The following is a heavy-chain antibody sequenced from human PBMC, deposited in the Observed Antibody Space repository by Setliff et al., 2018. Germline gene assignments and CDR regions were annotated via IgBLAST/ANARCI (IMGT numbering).Heavy chain of an antibody. Sequence: GSLRLSCTSSGFTFSTYWMSWVRQAPGKGLEWVANIKHDGSEKNYVDSVKGRFTISRDNAENSLYLQMNSLRAEDTAVYYCARDHIYRGGSWYDYFDSWGQGTLVTVSS. CDR2: IKHDGSEK. CDR3: ARDHIYRGGSWYDYFDS. D-gene: IGHD2-15*01. V-gene: IGHV3-7*01. J-gene: IGHJ4*02. CDR1: GFTFSTYW.